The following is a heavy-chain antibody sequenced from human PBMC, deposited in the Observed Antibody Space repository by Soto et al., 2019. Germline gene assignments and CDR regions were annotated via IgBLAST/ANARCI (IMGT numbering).Heavy chain of an antibody. CDR2: IYYSGST. CDR3: ASDYGSGSYRFDF. CDR1: GASISSADYS. J-gene: IGHJ4*02. V-gene: IGHV4-30-2*01. Sequence: HLQLQESGSGLVTPSQTLSLTCAVSGASISSADYSWSWIRQPPGKGLVWIGYIYYSGSTLYNPSLKSRVTISLDRSRNQFSLKLGSVTAADTAVYYCASDYGSGSYRFDFWGQGTLVTVSS. D-gene: IGHD3-10*01.